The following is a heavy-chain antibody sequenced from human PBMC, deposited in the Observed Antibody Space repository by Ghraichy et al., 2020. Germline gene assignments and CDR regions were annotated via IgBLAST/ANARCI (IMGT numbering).Heavy chain of an antibody. CDR1: GYTFTSYG. CDR3: ASSSWNLGYDYGMDV. V-gene: IGHV1-18*04. J-gene: IGHJ6*02. Sequence: ASVKVSCKASGYTFTSYGISWVRQAPGQGLEWMGWISAYNGNTNYAQKLQGRVTMTTDTSTSTAYMELRSLRSDDTAVYYCASSSWNLGYDYGMDVWGQGTTVTVSS. CDR2: ISAYNGNT. D-gene: IGHD1-1*01.